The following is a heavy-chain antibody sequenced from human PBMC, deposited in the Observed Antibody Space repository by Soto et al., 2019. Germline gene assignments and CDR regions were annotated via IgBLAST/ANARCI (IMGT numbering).Heavy chain of an antibody. CDR3: ARGYCSSTSCQFDY. Sequence: SETLSLTCTVSGGSISSYYWSWIRQPPGKGLEWIGYIYYSGSTNYNPSLKSRVTISVDTSKNQFSLKLSSVTAADTAVYYCARGYCSSTSCQFDYWGQGTLVTVSS. J-gene: IGHJ4*02. D-gene: IGHD2-2*01. V-gene: IGHV4-59*01. CDR1: GGSISSYY. CDR2: IYYSGST.